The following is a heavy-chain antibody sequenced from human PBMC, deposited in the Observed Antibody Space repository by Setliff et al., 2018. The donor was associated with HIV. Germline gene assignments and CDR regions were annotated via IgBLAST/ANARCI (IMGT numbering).Heavy chain of an antibody. Sequence: ASVKVSCKASGYTFTSCYMHWVRQAPGQGLEWMGWISAYNGNTDYGQKLQGRVTMTTDTSTSTAYMELRSLRSDDTAVYYCASSPGTTRYYYYMDVWGKGTTVTVSS. CDR1: GYTFTSCY. V-gene: IGHV1-18*04. D-gene: IGHD1-7*01. J-gene: IGHJ6*03. CDR3: ASSPGTTRYYYYMDV. CDR2: ISAYNGNT.